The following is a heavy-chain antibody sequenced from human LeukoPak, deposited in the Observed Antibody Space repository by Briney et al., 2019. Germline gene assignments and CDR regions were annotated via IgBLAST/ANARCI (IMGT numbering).Heavy chain of an antibody. D-gene: IGHD3-22*01. Sequence: GGSLILSCAASGFTFSSYAMHWVRQAPGKGLEYVSAISSNGGSTYYANSVKGRFTISRDNSKNTLYLQMGSLRAEDMAVYYCARGLSYDSSGYYFDYWGQGTLVTVSS. V-gene: IGHV3-64*01. CDR3: ARGLSYDSSGYYFDY. J-gene: IGHJ4*02. CDR1: GFTFSSYA. CDR2: ISSNGGST.